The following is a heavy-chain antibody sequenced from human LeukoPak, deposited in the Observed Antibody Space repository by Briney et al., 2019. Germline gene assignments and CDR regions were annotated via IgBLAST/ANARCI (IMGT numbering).Heavy chain of an antibody. CDR1: GFTFSSYG. D-gene: IGHD6-19*01. CDR3: ARAVAGTRNAFDL. Sequence: GGTLRLSCTASGFTFSSYGMSWVRQAPGKGLDWVSAISGSGGSTYYADSVKGRFTISRDNAKNTLYLQMNSLIAEDTAVYYCARAVAGTRNAFDLWGQGTMVTVSS. CDR2: ISGSGGST. J-gene: IGHJ3*01. V-gene: IGHV3-23*01.